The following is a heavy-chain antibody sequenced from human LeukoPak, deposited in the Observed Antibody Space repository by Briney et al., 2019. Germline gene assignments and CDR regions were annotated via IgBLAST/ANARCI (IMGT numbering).Heavy chain of an antibody. J-gene: IGHJ4*02. V-gene: IGHV3-21*01. Sequence: GGSLRLSCAASGFTFSSYSMDWDRQAPGRGLEWVSSISSSSSYIYYADSVKGRFTISRDNAKNSLYLQMNSLRAEDTAVYYCAREDRGWYGFDYWGQGTLVTVSS. CDR1: GFTFSSYS. CDR3: AREDRGWYGFDY. D-gene: IGHD6-19*01. CDR2: ISSSSSYI.